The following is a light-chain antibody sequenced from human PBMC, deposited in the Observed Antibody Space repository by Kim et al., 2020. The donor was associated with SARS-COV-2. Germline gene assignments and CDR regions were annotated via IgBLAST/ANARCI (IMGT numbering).Light chain of an antibody. CDR1: QSIGNW. Sequence: DIQMTQSPSTLSASVGDRVTITCRASQSIGNWLAWYQQKQGKAPKVLIYDASSLKSGVPSRFSGSGSWTDFTLTITSLQPDDFATYYCQQYESYPYTFGQGTKLEI. J-gene: IGKJ2*01. CDR3: QQYESYPYT. CDR2: DAS. V-gene: IGKV1-5*01.